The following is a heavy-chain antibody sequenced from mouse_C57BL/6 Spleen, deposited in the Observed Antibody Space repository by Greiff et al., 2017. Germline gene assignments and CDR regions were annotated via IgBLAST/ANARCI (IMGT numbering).Heavy chain of an antibody. Sequence: VQLQQPGAELVRPGSSVKLSCKASGYTFTSYWMDWVKQRPGQGLEWIGNIYPSDSETHYNQKFKDKATLTVDKSSSTVYMQLSSLTSEDSAVYYCARPMIRNYAMDYWGQGTSVTVSS. CDR1: GYTFTSYW. CDR3: ARPMIRNYAMDY. D-gene: IGHD2-4*01. CDR2: IYPSDSET. V-gene: IGHV1-61*01. J-gene: IGHJ4*01.